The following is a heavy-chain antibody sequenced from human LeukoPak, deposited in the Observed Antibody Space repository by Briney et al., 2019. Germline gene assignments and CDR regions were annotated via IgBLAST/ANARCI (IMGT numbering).Heavy chain of an antibody. D-gene: IGHD3-22*01. Sequence: ASVKVSCKASGGTFSSYAISWVRQAPGQGLEWMGGIIPIFGTANYAQKFQGRVTITADESTSTAYMELSSLRSEDTAVYYCASYYYDSSGYYDWYFDLWGRGTLVTVSS. CDR1: GGTFSSYA. CDR2: IIPIFGTA. J-gene: IGHJ2*01. V-gene: IGHV1-69*13. CDR3: ASYYYDSSGYYDWYFDL.